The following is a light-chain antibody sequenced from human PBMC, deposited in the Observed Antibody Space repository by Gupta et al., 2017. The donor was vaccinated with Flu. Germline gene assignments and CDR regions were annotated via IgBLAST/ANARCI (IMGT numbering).Light chain of an antibody. CDR3: QQENSSPWT. CDR1: QSISSW. CDR2: KAS. V-gene: IGKV1-5*03. Sequence: PSTLSASVGDRVTITCRASQSISSWLAWYQQKPGKAPKLLIYKASRVESGVPSRFSGSGSGTEFTLTISSLQPDDFATYYCQQENSSPWTFGQGTKVEIK. J-gene: IGKJ1*01.